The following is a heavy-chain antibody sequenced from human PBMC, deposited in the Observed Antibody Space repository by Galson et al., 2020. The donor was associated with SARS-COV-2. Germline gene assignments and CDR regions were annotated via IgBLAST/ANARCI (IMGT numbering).Heavy chain of an antibody. CDR1: GYSFTTYA. CDR3: VRLGMDDFWVGQRPADYYYGLDV. J-gene: IGHJ6*02. Sequence: ASVTVSCKASGYSFTTYAISWVRQAPGQGLEWMGWISDYNGKTLYPHNVQGRVTMTTDAPTSTAYMALRSLRSDDTAVYYCVRLGMDDFWVGQRPADYYYGLDVWGQGTTVTVSS. CDR2: ISDYNGKT. D-gene: IGHD3-3*01. V-gene: IGHV1-18*01.